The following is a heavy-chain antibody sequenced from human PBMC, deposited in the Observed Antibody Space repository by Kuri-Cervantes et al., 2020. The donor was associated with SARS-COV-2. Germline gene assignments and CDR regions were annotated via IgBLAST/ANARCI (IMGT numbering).Heavy chain of an antibody. Sequence: ESLKTSCTVSGGSISSSSYYWGWIRQPPGKGLEWIGSIYYSGSTYYNPSLKSRVTISVDTSKNQFSLKLSSVTAADTAVYYCARLRVDYGDYSRQYYFDYWGQGTLVTVSS. D-gene: IGHD4-17*01. J-gene: IGHJ4*02. CDR1: GGSISSSSYY. V-gene: IGHV4-39*01. CDR2: IYYSGST. CDR3: ARLRVDYGDYSRQYYFDY.